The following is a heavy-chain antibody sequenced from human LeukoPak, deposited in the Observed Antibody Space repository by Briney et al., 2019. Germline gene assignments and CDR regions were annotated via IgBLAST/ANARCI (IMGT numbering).Heavy chain of an antibody. V-gene: IGHV1-69*13. Sequence: ASVTVSCTASGGTFSSYAISWVRQAPGQGLEWMGGIIPIFGTANYAQKFQGRVTITADESTSTAYMELSSLRSEDTAVYYCARDFERATNTYYFDYWGQGTLVTVSS. CDR2: IIPIFGTA. CDR1: GGTFSSYA. CDR3: ARDFERATNTYYFDY. J-gene: IGHJ4*02. D-gene: IGHD1-26*01.